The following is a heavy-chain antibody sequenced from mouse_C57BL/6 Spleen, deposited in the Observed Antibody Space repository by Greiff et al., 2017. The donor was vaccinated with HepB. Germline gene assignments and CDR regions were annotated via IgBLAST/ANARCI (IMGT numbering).Heavy chain of an antibody. J-gene: IGHJ4*01. D-gene: IGHD1-1*01. CDR3: ARAGGSSYAAMDY. CDR1: GFTFSSYA. CDR2: ISDGGSYT. V-gene: IGHV5-4*01. Sequence: EVQGVESGGGLVKPGGSLKLSCAASGFTFSSYAMSWVRQTPEKRLEWVATISDGGSYTYYPDNVKGRFTISRDNAKNNLYLQMSHLKSEDTAMYYCARAGGSSYAAMDYWGQGTSVTVSS.